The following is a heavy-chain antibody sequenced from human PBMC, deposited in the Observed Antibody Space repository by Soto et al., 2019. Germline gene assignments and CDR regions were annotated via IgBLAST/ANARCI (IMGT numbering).Heavy chain of an antibody. CDR2: ISGSGGST. CDR3: ANLNNIVLMVYASDY. CDR1: GFTFSSYA. D-gene: IGHD2-8*01. Sequence: EVQLLESGGGLVQPGGSLRLSCAASGFTFSSYAMSWVRQAPGKGLEWVSAISGSGGSTYYADSVKGRFTISRDNSENTLYLLMNSMGAEDTAVYYCANLNNIVLMVYASDYWGQGTLVTVSS. J-gene: IGHJ4*02. V-gene: IGHV3-23*01.